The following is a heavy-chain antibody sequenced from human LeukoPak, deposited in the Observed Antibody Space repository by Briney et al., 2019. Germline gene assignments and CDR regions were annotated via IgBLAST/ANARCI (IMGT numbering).Heavy chain of an antibody. V-gene: IGHV3-23*01. D-gene: IGHD5-12*01. J-gene: IGHJ4*02. Sequence: GGSLRLSCAASGFTLRSYDMGWVRQAPGKGLEWVTATSGSGVNSYYADSVRGRFTISRDNSQNTLYLQMDSLRAEDTALYYCAKEYSGYDFDYWGQGTLVTVSS. CDR2: TSGSGVNS. CDR1: GFTLRSYD. CDR3: AKEYSGYDFDY.